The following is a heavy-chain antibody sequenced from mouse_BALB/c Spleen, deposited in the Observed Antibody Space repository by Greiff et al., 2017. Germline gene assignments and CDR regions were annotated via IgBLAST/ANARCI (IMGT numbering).Heavy chain of an antibody. J-gene: IGHJ4*01. Sequence: EVKLVESGGGLVQPGGSLKLSCAASGFTFSSYTMSWVRQTPEKRLEWVAYISNGGGSTYYPDTVKGRFTISRDNAKNTLYLQMSSPKSEDTAMYYCARLSMITTQRAMDYWGQGTSVTVSS. CDR3: ARLSMITTQRAMDY. D-gene: IGHD2-4*01. CDR1: GFTFSSYT. V-gene: IGHV5-12-2*01. CDR2: ISNGGGST.